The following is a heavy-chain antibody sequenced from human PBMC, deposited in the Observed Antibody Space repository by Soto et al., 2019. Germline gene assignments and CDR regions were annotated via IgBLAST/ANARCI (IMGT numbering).Heavy chain of an antibody. CDR3: ARVGYSGYDLRDRHNWFAP. J-gene: IGHJ5*02. CDR1: GYTFTGYY. CDR2: INPNSGGT. Sequence: GASVKVSCKASGYTFTGYYMHWVRQAPGQGLEWMGWINPNSGGTNYAQKFQGWVTMTRDTSISTAYMELSRLRSDDTAVYYCARVGYSGYDLRDRHNWFAPWGQGTLVTVSS. V-gene: IGHV1-2*04. D-gene: IGHD5-12*01.